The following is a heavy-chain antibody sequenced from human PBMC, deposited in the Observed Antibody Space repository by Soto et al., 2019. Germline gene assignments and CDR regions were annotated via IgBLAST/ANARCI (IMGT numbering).Heavy chain of an antibody. Sequence: QVQLVESGGGVVQPGRSLRLSCAASGFTFSSYGMHWVRQAPGKGLEWVAVISYDGSNKYYADSVKGRFTISRDNSKNTPFLQMNSLRAEDTAVYSCAKALGANSGYDDGTRYFDDWGQGTLVTVSS. V-gene: IGHV3-30*18. CDR3: AKALGANSGYDDGTRYFDD. CDR1: GFTFSSYG. CDR2: ISYDGSNK. J-gene: IGHJ4*02. D-gene: IGHD5-12*01.